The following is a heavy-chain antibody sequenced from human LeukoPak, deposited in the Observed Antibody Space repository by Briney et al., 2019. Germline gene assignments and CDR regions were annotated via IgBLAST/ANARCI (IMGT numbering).Heavy chain of an antibody. CDR2: INHSGNT. CDR1: GGSFSKFY. V-gene: IGHV4-34*01. J-gene: IGHJ4*02. CDR3: ARTPEWVVQAYFDY. Sequence: PSETLSLTCAVYGGSFSKFYWSWIRQPPGKGLEWIGEINHSGNTNYNPSLKSRVTISVDTSKKQFSLKLSSVTAADTAVYYCARTPEWVVQAYFDYWGQGTLVTVSS. D-gene: IGHD6-19*01.